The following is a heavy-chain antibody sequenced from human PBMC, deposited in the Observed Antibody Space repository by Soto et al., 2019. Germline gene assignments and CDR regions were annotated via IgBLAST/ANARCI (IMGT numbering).Heavy chain of an antibody. D-gene: IGHD3-10*01. CDR2: INAGNGNT. Sequence: GASVKVSCKASGYTFTSYAMHWVRQAPGQRLEWMGWINAGNGNTKYSQKFQGRVTITRDTSASTAYMELSSLRSDDTAVYYCARDDYGSGSYYNWGQGTPVTVS. V-gene: IGHV1-3*01. CDR3: ARDDYGSGSYYN. CDR1: GYTFTSYA. J-gene: IGHJ4*02.